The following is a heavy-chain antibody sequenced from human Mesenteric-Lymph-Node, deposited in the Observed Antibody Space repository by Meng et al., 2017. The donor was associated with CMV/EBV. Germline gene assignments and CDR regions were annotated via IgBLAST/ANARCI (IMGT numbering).Heavy chain of an antibody. CDR2: VSPGGDNT. J-gene: IGHJ4*02. V-gene: IGHV3-23*01. Sequence: GESLKISCAASGFTFSSYSMNWVRQAPGKGLEWVSAVSPGGDNTYYAGSVKGRFTISRDNSKNTLYLQMNSLRAEDTAVYYCAKCRGGSCYYFDYWGQGTLVTVSS. CDR1: GFTFSSYS. D-gene: IGHD2-15*01. CDR3: AKCRGGSCYYFDY.